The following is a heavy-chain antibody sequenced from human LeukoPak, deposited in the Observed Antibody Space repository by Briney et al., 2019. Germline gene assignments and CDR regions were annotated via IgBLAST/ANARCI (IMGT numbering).Heavy chain of an antibody. V-gene: IGHV4-61*02. CDR2: IYSSGST. CDR1: GGSISSGSHY. D-gene: IGHD3-16*01. Sequence: SETLSLTCTVSGGSISSGSHYWSWIRQPAGKGLEWIGRIYSSGSTNYNPSLKSRVTISVDTSKNQFSLKLSSVTAADTAVYYCAREFPGPHWGNSYYYMDVWGKGTTVTVSS. CDR3: AREFPGPHWGNSYYYMDV. J-gene: IGHJ6*03.